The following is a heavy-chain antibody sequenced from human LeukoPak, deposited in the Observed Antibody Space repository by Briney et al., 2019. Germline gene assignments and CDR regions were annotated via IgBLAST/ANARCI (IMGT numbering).Heavy chain of an antibody. V-gene: IGHV3-23*01. Sequence: AGGSLRLSCTASGFTFSTYDMNWVRQAPGKGLEWVSTVRVNGRSTYYADSVKGRFTISRDNSKNTLYLQMNSLRAEDTARYYCAEPGEESNYYFDYWGQGALVTVSS. CDR2: VRVNGRST. CDR3: AEPGEESNYYFDY. CDR1: GFTFSTYD. J-gene: IGHJ4*02. D-gene: IGHD2-21*01.